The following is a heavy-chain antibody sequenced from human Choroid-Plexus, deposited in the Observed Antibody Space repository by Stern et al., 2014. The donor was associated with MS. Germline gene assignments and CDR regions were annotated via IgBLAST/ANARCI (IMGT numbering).Heavy chain of an antibody. CDR3: AKDRQYFTYFFDH. V-gene: IGHV3-30*18. CDR1: GFPFGSCA. D-gene: IGHD2/OR15-2a*01. Sequence: VQLVESGGGVAQPGRPLRLSCVASGFPFGSCAMHWVRQAPGKGLEWVAGVTDDESNKYYADAVKGRFTISRDNSQNTLYMQMSSLSPEDTAVYYCAKDRQYFTYFFDHWGQGSLVTVSS. CDR2: VTDDESNK. J-gene: IGHJ5*02.